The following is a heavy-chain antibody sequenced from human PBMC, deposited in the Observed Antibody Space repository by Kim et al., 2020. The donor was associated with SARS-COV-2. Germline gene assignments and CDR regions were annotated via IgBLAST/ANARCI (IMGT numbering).Heavy chain of an antibody. CDR2: INHSGST. J-gene: IGHJ5*02. V-gene: IGHV4-34*01. D-gene: IGHD3-10*01. CDR3: AREDTMVRGVITYNWFDP. Sequence: SETLSLTCAVYGGSFSGYYWSWIRQPPGKGLEWIGEINHSGSTNYNPSLKSRVTISVDTSKNQFSLKLSSVTAADTAVYYCAREDTMVRGVITYNWFDPWGQGTLVTVSS. CDR1: GGSFSGYY.